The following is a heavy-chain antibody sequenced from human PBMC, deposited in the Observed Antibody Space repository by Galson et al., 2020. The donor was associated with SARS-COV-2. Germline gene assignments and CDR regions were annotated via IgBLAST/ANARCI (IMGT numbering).Heavy chain of an antibody. J-gene: IGHJ3*02. CDR1: GFPFDDYA. CDR3: ATIPGYYDSSGYWNAFDI. CDR2: ISWNSGSI. V-gene: IGHV3-9*01. D-gene: IGHD3-22*01. Sequence: GGSLRLSCAASGFPFDDYAMHWVRQAPGKGLAWVSGISWNSGSIGYADSVKGRFTISRDNAKNSLYLQMNSLRAEDTALYYCATIPGYYDSSGYWNAFDIWGQGTMVTVSS.